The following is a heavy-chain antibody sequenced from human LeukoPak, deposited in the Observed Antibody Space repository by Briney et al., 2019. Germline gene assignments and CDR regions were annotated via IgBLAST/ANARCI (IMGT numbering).Heavy chain of an antibody. V-gene: IGHV1-46*01. CDR1: GYTFTSYY. J-gene: IGHJ3*02. D-gene: IGHD1-26*01. Sequence: ASVKVSCKASGYTFTSYYMHWVRQAPGQGLEWMGIINPSGGSTSYAQRFQGRVTMTRDTSTSTVYMELSSLRFEDTAVYYCARDSGDAFDIWGQGTVVTVSS. CDR2: INPSGGST. CDR3: ARDSGDAFDI.